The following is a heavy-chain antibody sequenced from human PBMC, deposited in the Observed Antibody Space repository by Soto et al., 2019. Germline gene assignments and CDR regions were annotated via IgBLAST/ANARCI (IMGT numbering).Heavy chain of an antibody. Sequence: LRLSCAASGFTFSSYGMHWVRQAPGKGLEWVAVISYDGSNKYYADSVKGRFTISRDNSKNTLYLQMNSLRAEDTAVYYCAKSNWFDPWRQRTLVTVSS. V-gene: IGHV3-30*18. J-gene: IGHJ5*02. CDR3: AKSNWFDP. CDR1: GFTFSSYG. CDR2: ISYDGSNK.